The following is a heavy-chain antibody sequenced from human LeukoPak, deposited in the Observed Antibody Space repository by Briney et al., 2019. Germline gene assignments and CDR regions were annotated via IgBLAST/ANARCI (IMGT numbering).Heavy chain of an antibody. CDR3: ARGSSSSEREYDAFDI. J-gene: IGHJ3*02. CDR2: ISSSGSTI. D-gene: IGHD6-6*01. V-gene: IGHV3-11*01. Sequence: GGSLRLSCAASGFTFSDYYMSWIRQAPGKGLEWVSYISSSGSTIYYADSVKGRFTISRDNAKNSLYLQMNSLRAEDTAVYYCARGSSSSEREYDAFDIWGQGTLVTVSS. CDR1: GFTFSDYY.